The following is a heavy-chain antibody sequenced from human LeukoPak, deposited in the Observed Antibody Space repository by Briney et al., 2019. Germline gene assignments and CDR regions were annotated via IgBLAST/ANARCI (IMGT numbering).Heavy chain of an antibody. CDR2: VYNSGST. D-gene: IGHD2-15*01. Sequence: KPSETLSLTCAVYGGSFSGYYWGWIRQHPETGLEWIGYVYNSGSTFFNPSPRSRLTISVDTSETQFSLKLSSVTAADTAVYYCASSYWLKDAFDIWGQGTMVTVSS. V-gene: IGHV4-34*09. J-gene: IGHJ3*02. CDR1: GGSFSGYY. CDR3: ASSYWLKDAFDI.